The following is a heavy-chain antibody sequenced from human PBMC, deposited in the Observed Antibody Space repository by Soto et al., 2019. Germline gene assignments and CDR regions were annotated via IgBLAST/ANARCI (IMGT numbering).Heavy chain of an antibody. D-gene: IGHD3-22*01. Sequence: PGGSLRVSCAASGFTFSSYAMSWVRQAPGKGLEWVSAISGSGGSTYYADSVKGRFTISRDNSKNTLYPQMNSLRAEDTAVYYCAKDSRYDSSGYVDYWGQGTLVTVSS. V-gene: IGHV3-23*01. CDR1: GFTFSSYA. J-gene: IGHJ4*02. CDR3: AKDSRYDSSGYVDY. CDR2: ISGSGGST.